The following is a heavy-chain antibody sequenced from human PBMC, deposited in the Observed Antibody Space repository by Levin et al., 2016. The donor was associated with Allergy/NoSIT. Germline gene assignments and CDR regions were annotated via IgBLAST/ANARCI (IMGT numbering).Heavy chain of an antibody. D-gene: IGHD4-17*01. Sequence: GESLKISCAASGFSVSNNYMNWVRQAPGKGLEWISVLYADGSIRYADSVKGRFTISRDNFKNTLYLQMHSLRADDTAVYYCARDPPKDYGNAFDIWGQGTMVTVSS. CDR1: GFSVSNNY. J-gene: IGHJ3*02. CDR3: ARDPPKDYGNAFDI. V-gene: IGHV3-53*01. CDR2: LYADGSI.